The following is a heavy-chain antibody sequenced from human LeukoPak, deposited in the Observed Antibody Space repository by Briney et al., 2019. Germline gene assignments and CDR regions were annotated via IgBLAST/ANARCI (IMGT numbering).Heavy chain of an antibody. V-gene: IGHV4-4*07. CDR1: VCPFSGYY. Sequence: MSSETLSLTCAVSVCPFSGYYWSWIRQPAGKGLEWIGRIYTSGSTNYNPSLKSRVTMSVDTSKNQFSLKLSSVTAADTAVFYCAIGVKGVNDFDYWGQGTLVTVSS. J-gene: IGHJ4*02. D-gene: IGHD2-8*01. CDR2: IYTSGST. CDR3: AIGVKGVNDFDY.